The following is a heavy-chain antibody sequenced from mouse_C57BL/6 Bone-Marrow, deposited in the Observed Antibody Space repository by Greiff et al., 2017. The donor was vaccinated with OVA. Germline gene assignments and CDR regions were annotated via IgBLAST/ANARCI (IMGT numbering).Heavy chain of an antibody. Sequence: QVQLQQPGAELVKPGASVKLSCKASGYTFTSYWMQWVKQRPGQGLEWIGEIDPSDSYTNYNQKFKGKATLTVDTSSSTAYMQLSSLTSEDSAVYYCAREGLGGEDYWGQGTTLTVSS. V-gene: IGHV1-50*01. D-gene: IGHD3-3*01. CDR3: AREGLGGEDY. CDR1: GYTFTSYW. J-gene: IGHJ2*01. CDR2: IDPSDSYT.